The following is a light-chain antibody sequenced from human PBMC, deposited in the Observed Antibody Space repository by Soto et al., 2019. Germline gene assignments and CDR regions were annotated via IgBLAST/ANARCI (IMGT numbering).Light chain of an antibody. CDR3: QQYKSYFRT. CDR2: DAS. J-gene: IGKJ4*02. CDR1: PSITTW. V-gene: IGKV1-5*01. Sequence: DIQITESPSTLPASVEDRVSIACRASPSITTWLAWYQQTPGIAPQLLIYDASILDRGVPSRFSGSGSGTGVTLTINSLQTDDFETYDGQQYKSYFRTFGGGTKVESK.